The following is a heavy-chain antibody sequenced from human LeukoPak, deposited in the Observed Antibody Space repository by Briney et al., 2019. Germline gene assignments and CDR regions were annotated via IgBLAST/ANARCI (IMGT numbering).Heavy chain of an antibody. J-gene: IGHJ4*02. Sequence: ASVKVSCKASGYTFSNYGITWVRQAPGQGLEWMGTISGHNGDVNNAPKFQGRVTMTTDTSTTTAYMELRSLRFDDTAVYYCARYNSLLRGVTTSDYWGQGTLVTVSS. CDR2: ISGHNGDV. V-gene: IGHV1-18*01. D-gene: IGHD3-10*01. CDR1: GYTFSNYG. CDR3: ARYNSLLRGVTTSDY.